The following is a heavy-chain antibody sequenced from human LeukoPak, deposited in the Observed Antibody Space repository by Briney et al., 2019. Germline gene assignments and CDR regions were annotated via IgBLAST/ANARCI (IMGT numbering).Heavy chain of an antibody. CDR2: IYHTGST. CDR1: CGSISISNYY. D-gene: IGHD1-1*01. J-gene: IGHJ6*02. CDR3: ARKRYNWNADV. V-gene: IGHV4-39*01. Sequence: KPSETLSLTCSVSCGSISISNYYSVWIRQPPWNMLEWIVTIYHTGSTYYNPSLKSRVTIYVDTSKNQFSMNLRSVTAADTDVYYCARKRYNWNADVWGQGTTVTVSS.